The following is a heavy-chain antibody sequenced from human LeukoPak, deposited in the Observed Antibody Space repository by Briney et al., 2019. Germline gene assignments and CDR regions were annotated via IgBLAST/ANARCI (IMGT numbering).Heavy chain of an antibody. D-gene: IGHD3-3*01. J-gene: IGHJ5*02. CDR3: ARGGRITIFGVAADNWFDP. V-gene: IGHV4-34*01. Sequence: SGTLSLTCAVYGGSFSGYYWSWIRQPPGKGLEWIGEINHSGSTNYNPSLKSRVTISVDTSKNQFSLKLSSVTAADTAVYYCARGGRITIFGVAADNWFDPWGQGTLVTVSS. CDR1: GGSFSGYY. CDR2: INHSGST.